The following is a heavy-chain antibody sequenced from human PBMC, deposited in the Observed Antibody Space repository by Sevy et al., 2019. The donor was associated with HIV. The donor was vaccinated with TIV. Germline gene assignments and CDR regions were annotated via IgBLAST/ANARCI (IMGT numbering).Heavy chain of an antibody. CDR2: ISWDGSQK. Sequence: GGSLRLSCAASGFTFDDYTMHWVRQVPGKGLEWVSLISWDGSQKSYAKSVKGRFTISRDNSKDSLYLQMNSLRTEETALYYCARLGGIYGDFDDYWGQGTLVTVSS. J-gene: IGHJ4*02. D-gene: IGHD4-17*01. CDR1: GFTFDDYT. CDR3: ARLGGIYGDFDDY. V-gene: IGHV3-43*01.